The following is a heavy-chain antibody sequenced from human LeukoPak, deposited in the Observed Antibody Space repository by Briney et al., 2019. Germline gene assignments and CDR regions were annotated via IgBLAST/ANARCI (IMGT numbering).Heavy chain of an antibody. J-gene: IGHJ4*02. V-gene: IGHV4-61*02. Sequence: PSETLSLTCTVSGGSISSGSYYWSWIRQPAGKGLEWIGRIYTSGSTNYNPSLKSRVTISVDTSKNQFSLKLRSVTAADTAVYYCGRVTGYMIEGYFDYWGQGTLVTVSS. D-gene: IGHD3-22*01. CDR1: GGSISSGSYY. CDR3: GRVTGYMIEGYFDY. CDR2: IYTSGST.